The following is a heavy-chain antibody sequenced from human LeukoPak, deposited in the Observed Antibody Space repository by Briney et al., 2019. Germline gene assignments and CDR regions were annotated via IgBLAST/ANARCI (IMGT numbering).Heavy chain of an antibody. CDR2: IYSGDPDT. D-gene: IGHD6-6*01. CDR1: GYSFTSYW. CDR3: ARQTSSSSGYFDY. V-gene: IGHV5-51*01. J-gene: IGHJ4*02. Sequence: GESLKISCKGSGYSFTSYWIGWVRQMPGKGLEWMGIIYSGDPDTRYSPSFQGQVTISADKSISTAYLQWSSLKASDTAMYYCARQTSSSSGYFDYWGQGTLVTVSS.